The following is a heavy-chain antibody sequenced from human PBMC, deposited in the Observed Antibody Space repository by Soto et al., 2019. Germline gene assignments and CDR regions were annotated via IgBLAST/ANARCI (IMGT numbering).Heavy chain of an antibody. D-gene: IGHD6-19*01. V-gene: IGHV4-39*01. CDR3: ARHIDASGWYSDN. Sequence: SETLSLTCTVSGGSISSSSYYWGWIRQAPGKGLEWIGSIYYSGSTNYNPSLKSRVTVSVDKSKNQFSLKVSSVTAADTAVYYCARHIDASGWYSDNWGQGTQVTVSS. CDR1: GGSISSSSYY. J-gene: IGHJ4*02. CDR2: IYYSGST.